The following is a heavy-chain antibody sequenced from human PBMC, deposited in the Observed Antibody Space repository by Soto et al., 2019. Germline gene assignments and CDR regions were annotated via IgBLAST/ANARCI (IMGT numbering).Heavy chain of an antibody. D-gene: IGHD3-9*01. V-gene: IGHV1-69*02. CDR1: GGTFSSYT. Sequence: ASVKVSCKASGGTFSSYTISWVRQAPGQGLEWMGRIIPILGIANYAQKFQGRVTITADKSTSTAYMELSSLRSEDTAVYYCARPAPYDILTGHPWRFDYWGQGTLVTVSS. CDR3: ARPAPYDILTGHPWRFDY. J-gene: IGHJ4*02. CDR2: IIPILGIA.